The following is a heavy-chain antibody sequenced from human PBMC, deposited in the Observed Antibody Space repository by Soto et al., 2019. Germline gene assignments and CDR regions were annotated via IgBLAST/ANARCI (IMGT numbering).Heavy chain of an antibody. D-gene: IGHD1-26*01. V-gene: IGHV3-23*01. CDR1: GFIFSTFW. CDR2: ISGSGGST. Sequence: PGGSLRLSCASSGFIFSTFWMHWVRQAPGKGLEWVSSISGSGGSTYYADSVKGRFTISRDNSKNTLYLQMNSLRAEDTAVYYCAKDPEWELPKYYFDYWGQGTLVTVSS. J-gene: IGHJ4*02. CDR3: AKDPEWELPKYYFDY.